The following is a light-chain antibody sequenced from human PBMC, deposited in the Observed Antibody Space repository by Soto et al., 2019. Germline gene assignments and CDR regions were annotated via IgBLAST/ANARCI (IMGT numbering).Light chain of an antibody. Sequence: EIVLTQSPGTLSLFPGEGATLSCRASQSLSSGYLAWYQQKPGQAPRLLIYGVSSRATGIPDRFSGSGSGTDFTLTIRRLEPEDLAVYYCQQYSSSLVYTFGQGTKLEI. CDR3: QQYSSSLVYT. CDR2: GVS. J-gene: IGKJ2*01. V-gene: IGKV3-20*01. CDR1: QSLSSGY.